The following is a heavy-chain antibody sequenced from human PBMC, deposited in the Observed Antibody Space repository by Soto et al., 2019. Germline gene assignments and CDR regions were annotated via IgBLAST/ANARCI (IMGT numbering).Heavy chain of an antibody. CDR3: TTGAVYSSGWSPLGY. V-gene: IGHV3-15*01. Sequence: GGSLRLSCAASGFTFSNAWMSWVRQAPGKGLEWVGRIKSKTDGGTTDYAAPVKGRFTISRDDSKNTLYLQMNSLKTEDTAVYYCTTGAVYSSGWSPLGYWGQGTLVTVSS. CDR2: IKSKTDGGTT. CDR1: GFTFSNAW. D-gene: IGHD6-19*01. J-gene: IGHJ4*02.